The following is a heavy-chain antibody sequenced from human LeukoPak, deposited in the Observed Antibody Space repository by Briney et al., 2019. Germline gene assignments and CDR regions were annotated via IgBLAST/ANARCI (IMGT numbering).Heavy chain of an antibody. CDR3: ARVSGPGMNEYFHL. Sequence: GGSLRLSCAASGFTFSGAWMHWVRQAPGKGLVWVSRINNDGTTTMYADSVKGRFTLSRDNAKNTLYLQMNSLRAEDTAVYYCARVSGPGMNEYFHLWGQGTLVTVSS. V-gene: IGHV3-74*03. D-gene: IGHD3-10*01. CDR2: INNDGTTT. J-gene: IGHJ1*01. CDR1: GFTFSGAW.